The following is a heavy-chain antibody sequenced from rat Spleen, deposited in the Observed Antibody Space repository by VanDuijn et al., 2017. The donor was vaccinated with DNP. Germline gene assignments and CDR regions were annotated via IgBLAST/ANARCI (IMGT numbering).Heavy chain of an antibody. D-gene: IGHD3-8*01. J-gene: IGHJ2*01. CDR2: MSYDGSST. V-gene: IGHV5-7*01. CDR3: AKILDY. Sequence: EVQLVESGGGLVQPGRSMKLSCAASGFTFSNYDMAWVRQAPKKGLEWVATMSYDGSSTYYRDSVKGRFTISRDNAKSTLYLQMDSLRSEDTATYYCAKILDYWGQGVMVTVSS. CDR1: GFTFSNYD.